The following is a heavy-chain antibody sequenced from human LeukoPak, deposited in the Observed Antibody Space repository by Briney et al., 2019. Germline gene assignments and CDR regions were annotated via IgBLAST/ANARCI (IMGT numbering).Heavy chain of an antibody. Sequence: PSETLSLTCTVSGGSISSSSYYWGWIRQPPGKGLEWIGSIYYSGSTYYNPSLKSRVTISVDTSKNQFSLKLSSVTAADTAVYYCAFRYSSSFGYWGQGTLVTVSS. CDR2: IYYSGST. CDR1: GGSISSSSYY. V-gene: IGHV4-39*01. J-gene: IGHJ4*02. D-gene: IGHD6-6*01. CDR3: AFRYSSSFGY.